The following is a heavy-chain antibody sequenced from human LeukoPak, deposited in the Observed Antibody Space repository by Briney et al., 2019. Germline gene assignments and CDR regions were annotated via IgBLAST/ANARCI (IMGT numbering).Heavy chain of an antibody. CDR3: ARDGGFWFDY. Sequence: GGSLRLSCAASGCTFSSYAMHWVRQTPGKGLEWVAVISYDGSNKYYADSVKGRFTISRDNSKNTLYVQMTSLRAEDTAVYYCARDGGFWFDYWGQGTLVTVPS. CDR2: ISYDGSNK. D-gene: IGHD3-16*01. CDR1: GCTFSSYA. V-gene: IGHV3-30-3*01. J-gene: IGHJ4*02.